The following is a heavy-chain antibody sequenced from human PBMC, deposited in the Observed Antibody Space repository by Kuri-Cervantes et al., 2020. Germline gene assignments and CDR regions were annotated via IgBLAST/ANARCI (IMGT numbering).Heavy chain of an antibody. D-gene: IGHD7-27*01. J-gene: IGHJ4*02. CDR1: GGSISSYY. CDR2: IYYSGST. Sequence: GSLRLSCTVSGGSISSYYWSWIRQPPGKGLEWIGYIYYSGSTNYNPSLKSRVTISVDTSKNQFSLKLSSVTAADTAVYYCARVLGSMYYFDYWGQGTLVTVSS. V-gene: IGHV4-59*01. CDR3: ARVLGSMYYFDY.